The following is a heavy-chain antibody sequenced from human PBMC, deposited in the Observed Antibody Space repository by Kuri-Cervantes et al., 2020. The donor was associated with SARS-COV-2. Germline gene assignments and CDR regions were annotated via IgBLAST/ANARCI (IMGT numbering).Heavy chain of an antibody. CDR2: ISYDGSNK. CDR1: PFILSDSG. D-gene: IGHD2-2*01. CDR3: AREDIVVVPAAIAHTYNWFDP. V-gene: IGHV3-30*19. Sequence: GGSLRLSCVASPFILSDSGLHWVRQAPGKGLEWVAVISYDGSNKYYADSVKGRFTISRDNSKNTLYLQMNSLRAEDTAVYYCAREDIVVVPAAIAHTYNWFDPWGQGTLVTVSS. J-gene: IGHJ5*02.